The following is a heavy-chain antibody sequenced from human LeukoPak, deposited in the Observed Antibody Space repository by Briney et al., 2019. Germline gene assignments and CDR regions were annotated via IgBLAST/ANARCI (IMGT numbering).Heavy chain of an antibody. CDR3: ARDTRDYVWGSYIFFDY. CDR1: GFTFSDYY. D-gene: IGHD3-16*01. J-gene: IGHJ4*02. CDR2: ISSSSSYT. Sequence: PGGSLRLSCAASGFTFSDYYMSWIRQAPGKGLEWVSYISSSSSYTNYADSVKGRFTISRDNAKNSLYLQMNSLRAEDTAVYYCARDTRDYVWGSYIFFDYWGQGTLVTGYS. V-gene: IGHV3-11*05.